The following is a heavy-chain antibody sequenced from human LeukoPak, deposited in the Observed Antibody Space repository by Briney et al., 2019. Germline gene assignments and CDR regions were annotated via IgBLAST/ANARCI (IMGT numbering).Heavy chain of an antibody. CDR3: ARTRSSYGYGDAFDI. CDR1: GFTFSTYA. D-gene: IGHD5-18*01. J-gene: IGHJ3*02. V-gene: IGHV3-30*04. CDR2: ISYDGSSK. Sequence: GGSLRLSCAASGFTFSTYAMHWVRQAPGKGLGWVAVISYDGSSKYYADSVKGRFTIATDNSKNTLYLQMNSLRAEDTAVYYCARTRSSYGYGDAFDIWGQGTMVTVSS.